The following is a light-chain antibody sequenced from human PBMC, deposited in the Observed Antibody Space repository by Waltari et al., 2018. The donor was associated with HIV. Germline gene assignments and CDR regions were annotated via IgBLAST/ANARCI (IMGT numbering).Light chain of an antibody. J-gene: IGKJ4*01. CDR3: QQRSDWPRLT. CDR2: DAS. CDR1: QSVSSF. Sequence: EIVLTQSPATLSLSLGARATLSCRASQSVSSFLAWFQQKPGQAPRLLSSDASTRATGIPARFSGRVSGTDFTLTSSSLEPEDFAVYYCQQRSDWPRLTFGGGTKVEIK. V-gene: IGKV3-11*01.